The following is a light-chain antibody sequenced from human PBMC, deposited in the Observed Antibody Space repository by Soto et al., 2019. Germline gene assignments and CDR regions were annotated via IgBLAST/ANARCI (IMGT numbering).Light chain of an antibody. V-gene: IGKV3-11*01. Sequence: VLTQSPATLSLSPGERATLSSRASQSIHTSLAWYQQKSGKPHRLVIYDSTLRANGVPARFGGSRSGTEFTLTINSLEPEDFAVYYGQQRNVWPPITFGQVTRL. CDR3: QQRNVWPPIT. CDR2: DST. J-gene: IGKJ5*01. CDR1: QSIHTS.